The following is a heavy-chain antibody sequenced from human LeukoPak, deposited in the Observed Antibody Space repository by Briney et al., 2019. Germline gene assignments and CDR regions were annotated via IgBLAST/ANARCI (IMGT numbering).Heavy chain of an antibody. CDR3: TKESIYCSRTSCYSPYGTDV. CDR1: GFTFSSYA. V-gene: IGHV3-23*01. D-gene: IGHD2-2*02. Sequence: GGSLRLSCAASGFTFSSYAMSWVRHAPGKGLEWVAGIRDSGETTYYAASAKGRFTISRDNSKNTLYLQMNSLRAEDTAVYYCTKESIYCSRTSCYSPYGTDVWGQGTTVTVSS. J-gene: IGHJ6*02. CDR2: IRDSGETT.